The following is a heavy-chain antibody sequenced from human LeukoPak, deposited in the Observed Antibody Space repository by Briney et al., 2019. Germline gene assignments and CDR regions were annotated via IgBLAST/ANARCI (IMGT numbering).Heavy chain of an antibody. CDR1: GFTFSSYW. V-gene: IGHV3-7*01. CDR3: ARDIGVTEEDDAFDI. D-gene: IGHD2-21*02. Sequence: GGSLRLSCAASGFTFSSYWTSWVRQAPGKGLEWVANIKQDGSEKYYVDSVKGRFTISRDNAKNSLYLQMNSLRAEDTAVYYCARDIGVTEEDDAFDIWGQGTMVTVSS. CDR2: IKQDGSEK. J-gene: IGHJ3*02.